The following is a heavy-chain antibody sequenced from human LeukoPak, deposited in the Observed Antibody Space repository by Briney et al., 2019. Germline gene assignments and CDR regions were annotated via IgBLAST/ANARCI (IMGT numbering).Heavy chain of an antibody. J-gene: IGHJ4*02. CDR2: IRYDGSSK. D-gene: IGHD7-27*01. Sequence: PGGSLRLSCAASGFTFSSYGMHWVRQAPGKGLEWVAFIRYDGSSKYYADSVKGRFTISRDNSKNTLYLQMNSLRAEDTAVYYCAKDRKNWAFDYWGQGTLVTVSS. CDR3: AKDRKNWAFDY. CDR1: GFTFSSYG. V-gene: IGHV3-30*02.